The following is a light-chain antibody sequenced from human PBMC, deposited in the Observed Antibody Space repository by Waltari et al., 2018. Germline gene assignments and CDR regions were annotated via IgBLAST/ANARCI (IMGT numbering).Light chain of an antibody. CDR3: QQRSNWPT. Sequence: DIVLTQSPATLSLSPGERATLSCRASQSVNSYLAWYQQKPGQAPRLLIYDASNRATGIPAGFSGSGSGTDFTLTISSLEPEDFAVYYCQQRSNWPTFGGGTKVEIK. J-gene: IGKJ4*01. V-gene: IGKV3-11*01. CDR2: DAS. CDR1: QSVNSY.